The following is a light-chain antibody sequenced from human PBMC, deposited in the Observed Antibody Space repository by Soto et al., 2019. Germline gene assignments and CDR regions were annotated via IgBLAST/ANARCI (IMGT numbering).Light chain of an antibody. Sequence: QSVLTQPPSASGSPGQSVTISCTGTSTDVGAYNYVSWYQQHPGKVPKLVIYEVTKRPSGVPDRFSGSKSGNTASLTVSGIQAEDEADYYCGSHAGNSNLVFGGGTQLTVL. CDR2: EVT. V-gene: IGLV2-8*01. CDR1: STDVGAYNY. CDR3: GSHAGNSNLV. J-gene: IGLJ3*02.